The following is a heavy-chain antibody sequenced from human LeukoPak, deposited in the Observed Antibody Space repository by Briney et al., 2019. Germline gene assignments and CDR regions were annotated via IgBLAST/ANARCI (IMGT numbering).Heavy chain of an antibody. CDR1: GGSVSSGSYY. CDR2: IYYSGST. CDR3: ARISFTRGELVPDY. J-gene: IGHJ4*02. V-gene: IGHV4-61*01. D-gene: IGHD6-6*01. Sequence: PSETLSLTCTVSGGSVSSGSYYWSWIRQPPGKGLEWIGYIYYSGSTNYNPSLKSGVTISVDTSKNQFSLKLSSVTAADTAVYYCARISFTRGELVPDYWGQGTLVTVSS.